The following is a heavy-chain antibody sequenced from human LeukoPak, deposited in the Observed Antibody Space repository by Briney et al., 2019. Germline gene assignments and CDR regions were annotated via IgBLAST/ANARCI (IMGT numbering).Heavy chain of an antibody. V-gene: IGHV3-21*01. Sequence: GGSLRLSCAASGFTFSSYAMSWVRQAPGKGLEWVSSISSSSSYIYYADSVKGRFTISRDNAKNSLYLQMNSLRAEDTAVYYCARDPRPRYFDLWGRGTLVTVSS. CDR2: ISSSSSYI. CDR3: ARDPRPRYFDL. CDR1: GFTFSSYA. J-gene: IGHJ2*01.